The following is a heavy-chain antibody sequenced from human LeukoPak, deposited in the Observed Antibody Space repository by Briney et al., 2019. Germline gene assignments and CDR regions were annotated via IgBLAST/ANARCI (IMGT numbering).Heavy chain of an antibody. CDR1: GFTFSTYG. D-gene: IGHD2/OR15-2a*01. J-gene: IGHJ6*02. V-gene: IGHV3-30*03. CDR3: ARAEIIHSISHMDV. CDR2: MSHDGGIE. Sequence: GGSLRLSCVASGFTFSTYGMHWVRQAPGKGPEWVAVMSHDGGIEKYADSVKGRFTISRDNSKKTLYLQLNSLRSDDAAVYYCARAEIIHSISHMDVWGQGTTVTVSS.